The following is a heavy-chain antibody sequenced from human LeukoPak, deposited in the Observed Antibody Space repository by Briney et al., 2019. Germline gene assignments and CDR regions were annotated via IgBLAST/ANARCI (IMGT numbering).Heavy chain of an antibody. CDR3: ARLIRGGLEQGQDF. J-gene: IGHJ4*02. CDR1: GYRFTDCW. CDR2: IYPGDSDT. Sequence: GESLQISCKGSGYRFTDCWIGWVRQMPGKGLEWMGIIYPGDSDTRYSPSFQGQVTFSADKSISTAYLQWSSLKASDTAMYYCARLIRGGLEQGQDFWGQGTLVTVSS. V-gene: IGHV5-51*01. D-gene: IGHD3-16*01.